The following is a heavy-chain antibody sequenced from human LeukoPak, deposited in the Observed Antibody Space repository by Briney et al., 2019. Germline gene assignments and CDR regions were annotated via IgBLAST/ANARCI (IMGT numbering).Heavy chain of an antibody. V-gene: IGHV3-7*04. Sequence: GGSLRLSCAASGFTFSRYWMAWVRQAPGKGLEWVASIKGDGSKIYYVDSVKGRITITRDNANNALFLQMNGLRAEDTGVYYCARAGLDPLHWGQGTLGTVSS. CDR2: IKGDGSKI. CDR3: ARAGLDPLH. CDR1: GFTFSRYW. J-gene: IGHJ4*02. D-gene: IGHD3/OR15-3a*01.